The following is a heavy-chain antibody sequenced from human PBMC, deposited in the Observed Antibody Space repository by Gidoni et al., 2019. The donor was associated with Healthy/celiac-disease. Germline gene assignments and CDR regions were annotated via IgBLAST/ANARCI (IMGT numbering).Heavy chain of an antibody. J-gene: IGHJ4*02. CDR2: SSGSGGST. CDR1: GFTFRRYA. D-gene: IGHD3-9*01. V-gene: IGHV3-23*01. Sequence: EVQLLASGGGLVQPGGSLRLSCAASGFTFRRYAMSWLSQAPGKGLERVSASSGSGGSTYYADSVKGRFTISRDNSKNTLYLQMNSLRAEDTAVYYCAKEFRRYDILTGVDYWGQGTLVTVSS. CDR3: AKEFRRYDILTGVDY.